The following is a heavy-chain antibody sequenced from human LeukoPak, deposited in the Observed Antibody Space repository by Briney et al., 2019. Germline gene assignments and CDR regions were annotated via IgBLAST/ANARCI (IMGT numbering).Heavy chain of an antibody. CDR3: AKGPSRGDYGAFDI. V-gene: IGHV3-23*01. CDR1: GFSFSNYG. J-gene: IGHJ3*02. CDR2: ISGGGGTT. Sequence: GGTLRLSCVASGFSFSNYGMSWVRQAPGKGLEWVSAISGGGGTTYFADPVKGRFTISRDNSKNTLYLQMNSLRAEDTAVYYCAKGPSRGDYGAFDIWGQGTMVTVSS. D-gene: IGHD4-17*01.